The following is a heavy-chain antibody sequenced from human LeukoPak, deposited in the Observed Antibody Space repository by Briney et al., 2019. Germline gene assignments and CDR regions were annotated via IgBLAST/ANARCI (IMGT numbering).Heavy chain of an antibody. CDR1: GFAFSNER. Sequence: GGSLRLSCAASGFAFSNERMHWVRQAPGMRLFWVSYIDNDGTNPTYVDSVKGRFTISRDNAKSTLYLHMNSLRPEDTGVYFCAKSDPPLPYWGQGTQVTVSS. V-gene: IGHV3-74*01. J-gene: IGHJ4*02. CDR2: IDNDGTNP. CDR3: AKSDPPLPY.